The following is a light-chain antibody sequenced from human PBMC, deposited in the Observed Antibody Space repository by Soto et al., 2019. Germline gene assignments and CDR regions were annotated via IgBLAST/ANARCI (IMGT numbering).Light chain of an antibody. CDR2: DAS. CDR3: QHSWT. CDR1: QSISTW. V-gene: IGKV1-5*01. Sequence: DIQMTQSPSRLSASVGDRVTITCRASQSISTWLAWYQLKPGKAPKLLIYDASTLEGGVPSRFSGIGSGTEFTLTISGLQPDDFATYYCQHSWTFGQGTKVDIK. J-gene: IGKJ1*01.